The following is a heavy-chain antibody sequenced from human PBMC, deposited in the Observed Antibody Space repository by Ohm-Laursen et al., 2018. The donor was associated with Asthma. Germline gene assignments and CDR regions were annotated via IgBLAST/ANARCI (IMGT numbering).Heavy chain of an antibody. CDR1: GFTFSNAW. CDR3: AKDRGYYDSSGYSLYYFDY. Sequence: GSLRLSCSASGFTFSNAWMSWVRQAPGKGLEWVSAISGSGGSTYYADSVKGRFTISRDNSKNTLYLQMNSLRAEDTAVYYCAKDRGYYDSSGYSLYYFDYWGQGTLVTVSS. CDR2: ISGSGGST. J-gene: IGHJ4*02. D-gene: IGHD3-22*01. V-gene: IGHV3-23*01.